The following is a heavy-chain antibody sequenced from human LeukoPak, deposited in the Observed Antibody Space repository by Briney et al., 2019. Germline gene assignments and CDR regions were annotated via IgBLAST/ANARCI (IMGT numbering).Heavy chain of an antibody. D-gene: IGHD3-22*01. CDR1: GGSISSYY. J-gene: IGHJ4*02. CDR3: AGSSGYYLIFDY. V-gene: IGHV4-59*06. Sequence: SETLSLTCTVSGGSISSYYWSWIRQPPGKGLEWIGYIYYSGSTYYNPSLKSRVTISVDTSKNQFSLKLSPVAAADTAVYYCAGSSGYYLIFDYWGRGNLTTVS. CDR2: IYYSGST.